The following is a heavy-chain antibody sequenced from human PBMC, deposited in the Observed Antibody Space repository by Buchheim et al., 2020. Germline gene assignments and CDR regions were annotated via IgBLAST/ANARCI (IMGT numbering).Heavy chain of an antibody. J-gene: IGHJ4*02. CDR3: ARVNRNAYCSGGSCYSVFDY. CDR1: GGSISSGDYY. Sequence: QVQLQESGPGLVKPSQTLSLTCTVSGGSISSGDYYWSWIRQPPGKGLEWIGYIYYSGSTYYNPSLKSRVTIPVDTSQKPSSLKLSSVTAADTAVYYCARVNRNAYCSGGSCYSVFDYWGQGTL. V-gene: IGHV4-30-4*01. CDR2: IYYSGST. D-gene: IGHD2-15*01.